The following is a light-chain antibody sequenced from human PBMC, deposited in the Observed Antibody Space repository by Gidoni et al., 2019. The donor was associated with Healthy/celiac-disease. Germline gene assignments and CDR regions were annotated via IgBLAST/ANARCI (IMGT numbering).Light chain of an antibody. V-gene: IGLV2-14*01. CDR3: SSYTSSSTRV. J-gene: IGLJ3*02. CDR1: SSDVGGYNY. CDR2: EVS. Sequence: QSALTQPAPVSWSPGQSITISCTATSSDVGGYNYVSWYHQHPGKAPKLRIDEVSKRPSGVPDRFSGSKSGNTASLTISGLQAEDEADYYCSSYTSSSTRVFGGGTKLTVL.